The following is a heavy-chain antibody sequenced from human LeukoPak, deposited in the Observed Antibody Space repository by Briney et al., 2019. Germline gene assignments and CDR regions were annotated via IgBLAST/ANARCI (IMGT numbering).Heavy chain of an antibody. CDR2: INHSGST. CDR3: ARARVVVAATRDAFDI. D-gene: IGHD2-15*01. Sequence: SEALSLTCTVSGGSISSSSYYWGWIRQPPGKGLEWIGEINHSGSTNYNPSLKSRVTISVDTSKNQFSLKLSSVTAADTAVYYCARARVVVAATRDAFDIWGQGTMVTVSS. J-gene: IGHJ3*02. CDR1: GGSISSSSYY. V-gene: IGHV4-39*07.